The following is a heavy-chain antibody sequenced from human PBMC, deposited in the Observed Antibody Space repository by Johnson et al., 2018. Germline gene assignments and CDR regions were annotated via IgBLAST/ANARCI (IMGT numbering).Heavy chain of an antibody. CDR1: GFTFSSYS. Sequence: LQESGGGVVQPGRSLRLSCAASGFTFSSYSMNWVRQAPGKGLEWVSSISSSSSYIYYADSVKGRFTISRDNAKNSLYLQMNSLRAEDTAVYYCARDSDSSGWSDHWGQGTLVTVSS. CDR2: ISSSSSYI. V-gene: IGHV3-21*01. D-gene: IGHD6-19*01. J-gene: IGHJ5*02. CDR3: ARDSDSSGWSDH.